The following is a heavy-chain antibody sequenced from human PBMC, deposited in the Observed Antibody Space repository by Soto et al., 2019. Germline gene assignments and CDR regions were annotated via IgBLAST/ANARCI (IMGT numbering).Heavy chain of an antibody. CDR1: GFTFGRHW. V-gene: IGHV3-7*04. CDR3: ARGCSGHVCMDV. J-gene: IGHJ6*03. CDR2: IKEDGSET. Sequence: GGSLRLSCAGSGFTFGRHWMTWVRQAPGKGLEWVANIKEDGSETCYVDSVKGRFTISRDNAKNSLYLQMNSLRAEDTAVYYCARGCSGHVCMDVWGKGTTVTVSS. D-gene: IGHD2-15*01.